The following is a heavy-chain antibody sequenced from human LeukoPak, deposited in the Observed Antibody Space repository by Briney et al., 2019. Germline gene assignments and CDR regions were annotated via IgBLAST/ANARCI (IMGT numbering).Heavy chain of an antibody. CDR3: ARLSRYDYVWGSYRSGGFDP. V-gene: IGHV5-51*01. D-gene: IGHD3-16*02. J-gene: IGHJ5*02. CDR1: GYTFTSYW. Sequence: GESLKISCQGSGYTFTSYWIVWVRQMPGKGLEWMGIIHPRDSETGYSPSFQGQVTISADKSIVTAYLQWSSLKASDTAIYYCARLSRYDYVWGSYRSGGFDPWGQGTLVTVSS. CDR2: IHPRDSET.